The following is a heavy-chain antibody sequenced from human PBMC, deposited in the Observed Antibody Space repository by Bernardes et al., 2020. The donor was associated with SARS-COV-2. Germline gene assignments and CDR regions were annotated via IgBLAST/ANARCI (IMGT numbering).Heavy chain of an antibody. CDR3: ARDYSITMTENWFDP. D-gene: IGHD3-22*01. Sequence: ASVKVSCKASGYTFTGYYMHWVRQAPGQGLEWMGWINPNSGGTNYAQKFQGWVTMTRDTSISTAYMELSRLRSDDTAVYYCARDYSITMTENWFDPWGQGTLVTVSS. J-gene: IGHJ5*02. CDR2: INPNSGGT. CDR1: GYTFTGYY. V-gene: IGHV1-2*04.